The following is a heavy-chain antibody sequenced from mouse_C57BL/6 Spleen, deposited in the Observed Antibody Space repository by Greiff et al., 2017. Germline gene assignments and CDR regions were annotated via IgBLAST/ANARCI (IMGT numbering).Heavy chain of an antibody. J-gene: IGHJ1*03. Sequence: VQLKESGAELVKPGASVKLSCTASGFNIKDYYMHWVKQRTEQGLEWIGRIDPEDGETKYAPKFQGKATITADTSSNTAYLQLSSLTSEDTAVYYCAATVVPQWYFDVWGTGTTVTVSS. D-gene: IGHD1-1*01. CDR1: GFNIKDYY. CDR2: IDPEDGET. CDR3: AATVVPQWYFDV. V-gene: IGHV14-2*01.